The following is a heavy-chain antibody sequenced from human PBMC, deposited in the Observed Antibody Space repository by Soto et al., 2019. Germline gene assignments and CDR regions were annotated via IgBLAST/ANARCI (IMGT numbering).Heavy chain of an antibody. CDR2: IYYSGST. CDR1: GGSISSGDYY. J-gene: IGHJ4*02. V-gene: IGHV4-30-4*01. CDR3: ARASFFLSRYCSSTSCRRGFDY. D-gene: IGHD2-2*01. Sequence: PSETLSLTCTVSGGSISSGDYYWSWIRQPPGKGLEWIGYIYYSGSTYYNPSLKSRVTISVDTSKNQFSLKLSSVTAADTAVYYCARASFFLSRYCSSTSCRRGFDYWGQGTLVTVSS.